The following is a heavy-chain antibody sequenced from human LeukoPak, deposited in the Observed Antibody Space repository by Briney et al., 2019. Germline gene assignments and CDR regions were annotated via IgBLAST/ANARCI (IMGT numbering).Heavy chain of an antibody. CDR1: GGPVSSGVYY. CDR2: IYYSGTT. D-gene: IGHD3-9*01. J-gene: IGHJ5*02. V-gene: IGHV4-31*03. Sequence: SETLPLTCTVSGGPVSSGVYYWSWIRQLPGKGLEWIGYIYYSGTTYYNPSLKSRVTISIDTSKNQFSLRLTSVTAADTAVYYCARDLTSWGQGTLVTVSS. CDR3: ARDLTS.